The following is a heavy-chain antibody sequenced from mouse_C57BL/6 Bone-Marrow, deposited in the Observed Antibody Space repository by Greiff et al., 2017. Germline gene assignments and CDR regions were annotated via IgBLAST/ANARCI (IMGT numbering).Heavy chain of an antibody. J-gene: IGHJ3*01. CDR2: IYPRSGNT. CDR1: GYTFTSYG. D-gene: IGHD3-3*01. Sequence: QVQLQQSGAELARPGASVKLSCKASGYTFTSYGISWVKQRTGQGLEWIGEIYPRSGNTYYNEKFKGKATVTADKSSSTAYMELRSLTSEDSAVYFCARSGLLFAYWGQGTLVTVSA. V-gene: IGHV1-81*01. CDR3: ARSGLLFAY.